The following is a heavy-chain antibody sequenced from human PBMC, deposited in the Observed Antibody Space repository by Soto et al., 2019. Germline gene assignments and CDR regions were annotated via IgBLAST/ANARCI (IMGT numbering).Heavy chain of an antibody. Sequence: QVQLVESGGGVVQPGRSLRLSCAASGFTFSSYGMHWVRQAPGKGLEWVAVIWYDGSNKYYADSVKGRFTISRDNSKNTLYLQMNSLRAEDTAVYYCARTLKGPYCSSTSCSVDYWGQGTLVTVSS. CDR1: GFTFSSYG. D-gene: IGHD2-2*01. CDR3: ARTLKGPYCSSTSCSVDY. V-gene: IGHV3-33*01. J-gene: IGHJ4*02. CDR2: IWYDGSNK.